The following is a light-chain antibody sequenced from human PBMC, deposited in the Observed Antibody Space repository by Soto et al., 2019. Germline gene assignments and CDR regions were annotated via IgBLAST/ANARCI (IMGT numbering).Light chain of an antibody. CDR1: QSVSSY. Sequence: VLTQSPATLSLSPGERATLSCRASQSVSSYLAWYQQKPGQAPRLLIYDTSNRATGVPARFSGSGSGTEFTLTISSLQSEDYAVYYCHQYNNWPPWTFGQGTKVDIK. CDR2: DTS. CDR3: HQYNNWPPWT. J-gene: IGKJ1*01. V-gene: IGKV3-11*01.